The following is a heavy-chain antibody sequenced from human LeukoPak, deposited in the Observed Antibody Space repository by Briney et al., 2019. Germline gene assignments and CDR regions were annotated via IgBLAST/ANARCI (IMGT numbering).Heavy chain of an antibody. J-gene: IGHJ3*01. CDR3: AKAGVRYFDSSGLYAFDF. D-gene: IGHD3-22*01. CDR2: IYYSGST. CDR1: GCSISSTSYY. V-gene: IGHV4-39*01. Sequence: SETLSLTCAVSGCSISSTSYYWAWIRQPPGKGLEWIGTIYYSGSTYHNPSLKRRATMSVDTSRNQFSLKLSSVDAADTAVYYCAKAGVRYFDSSGLYAFDFWGQGTTVTASS.